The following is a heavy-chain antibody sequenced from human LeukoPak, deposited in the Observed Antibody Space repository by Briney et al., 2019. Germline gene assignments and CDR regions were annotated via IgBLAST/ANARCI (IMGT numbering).Heavy chain of an antibody. J-gene: IGHJ4*02. CDR3: ARVHVDTAMGPYYFDY. CDR2: IYHSGST. CDR1: GGSISSGGYS. V-gene: IGHV4-30-2*01. D-gene: IGHD5-18*01. Sequence: SETLSLTCAVSGGSISSGGYSWSWIRQPPGKGLEWIGYIYHSGSTYYNPSLKSRVTISVDRFKNQFSLKLSSVTAADTAVYYCARVHVDTAMGPYYFDYWGQGTLVTVSS.